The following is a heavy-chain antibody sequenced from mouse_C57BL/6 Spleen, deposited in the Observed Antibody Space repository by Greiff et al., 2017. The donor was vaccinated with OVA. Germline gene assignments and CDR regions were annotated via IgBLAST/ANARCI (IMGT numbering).Heavy chain of an antibody. D-gene: IGHD1-1*01. J-gene: IGHJ2*01. Sequence: QVQLQQPGAELVKPGASVKMSCKASGYTFTSYWITWVKQRPGQGLEWIGDIYPGSGSTNYNEKFKSKATLTVDTSSSTAYMQLSSLTSEESAVDYCAITTVVGGYFDYWGQGTTLTVSS. CDR2: IYPGSGST. CDR3: AITTVVGGYFDY. CDR1: GYTFTSYW. V-gene: IGHV1-55*01.